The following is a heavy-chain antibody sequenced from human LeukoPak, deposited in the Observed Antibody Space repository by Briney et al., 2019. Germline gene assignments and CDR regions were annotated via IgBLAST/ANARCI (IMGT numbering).Heavy chain of an antibody. J-gene: IGHJ4*02. V-gene: IGHV3-21*01. CDR3: ARDLRLRYFDWLFPFDY. CDR1: GFTFSSYS. D-gene: IGHD3-9*01. CDR2: ISSSSSYI. Sequence: PGGSLRLSCAASGFTFSSYSMNWVRQAPGKGLEWVSSISSSSSYIYYADSVKGRFTISRDNAKNSLYLQMNSLRAEDTAVYYCARDLRLRYFDWLFPFDYWGQGTLVTVSS.